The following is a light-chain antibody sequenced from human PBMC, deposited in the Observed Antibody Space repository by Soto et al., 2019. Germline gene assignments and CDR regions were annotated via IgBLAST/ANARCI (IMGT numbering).Light chain of an antibody. J-gene: IGLJ2*01. CDR3: RSYTSSSTLV. CDR2: EVS. CDR1: SSDVGGYNY. V-gene: IGLV2-14*01. Sequence: QSVLTQPASVSGSPGQSITISCTGTSSDVGGYNYVSWYQQHPGKAPKLMIYEVSNRPSGVSNRFSGAKSGNTAALTIYGLQAEDEADYDCRSYTSSSTLVFGGGTKLTVL.